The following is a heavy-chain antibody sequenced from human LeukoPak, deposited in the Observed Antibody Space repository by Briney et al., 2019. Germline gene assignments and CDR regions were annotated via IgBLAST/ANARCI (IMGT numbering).Heavy chain of an antibody. V-gene: IGHV4-34*01. CDR1: RGSFSGYY. Sequence: SETLSLTCAVYRGSFSGYYWSWIRQPPGKGLEWIGEINHSGGTNYNSSLKSRVTMSVDTSKNQFALNLSSVTAADTAVYYCARAYRNSDSCSQGHWFDPWGQGNPVTVSS. CDR3: ARAYRNSDSCSQGHWFDP. J-gene: IGHJ5*02. D-gene: IGHD2-2*01. CDR2: INHSGGT.